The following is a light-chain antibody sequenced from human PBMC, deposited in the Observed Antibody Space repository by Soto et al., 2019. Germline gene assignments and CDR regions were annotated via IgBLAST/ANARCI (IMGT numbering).Light chain of an antibody. V-gene: IGKV1-39*01. CDR3: QQSYRSPYT. J-gene: IGKJ2*01. CDR2: GAS. Sequence: IQMTQSPSSLSASVGDSVTVTCRASQSINIYLNWYQQKPGKAPTLLIYGASRLQSGVPCRFTGGGSRTDCTLAISSLQPEDFATFYGQQSYRSPYTFGQGTKLEIK. CDR1: QSINIY.